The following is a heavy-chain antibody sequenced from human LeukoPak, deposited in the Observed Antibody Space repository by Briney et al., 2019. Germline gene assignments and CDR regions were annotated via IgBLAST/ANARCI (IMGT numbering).Heavy chain of an antibody. CDR3: ARTDETAPAEDFQH. CDR2: IYSGGST. CDR1: GLTFSRYS. J-gene: IGHJ1*01. Sequence: GGSLRLSCAASGLTFSRYSMNWVRQAPGKGLEWVSVIYSGGSTYYADSVKGRFTISRDNSKNTLYLQMKSLRAEDTAVYYCARTDETAPAEDFQHWGQGTLVTVSS. D-gene: IGHD2-21*02. V-gene: IGHV3-53*01.